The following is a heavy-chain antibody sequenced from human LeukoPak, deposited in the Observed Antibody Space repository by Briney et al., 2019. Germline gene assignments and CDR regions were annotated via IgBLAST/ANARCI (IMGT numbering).Heavy chain of an antibody. J-gene: IGHJ6*03. D-gene: IGHD4-17*01. Sequence: SETLSLACTVSGGSINSRSYYWGWIRQPPGKGLEWIGSVYYGGTTYYNPSLKSRVTISEDTSKNQFSLKLSSVTAADTAVYYCARRATTVTTGYYYYYMDVWGKGTTVTVSS. CDR3: ARRATTVTTGYYYYYMDV. V-gene: IGHV4-39*01. CDR1: GGSINSRSYY. CDR2: VYYGGTT.